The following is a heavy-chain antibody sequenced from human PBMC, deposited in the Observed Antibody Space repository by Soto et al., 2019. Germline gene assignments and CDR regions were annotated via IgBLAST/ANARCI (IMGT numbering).Heavy chain of an antibody. D-gene: IGHD3-3*01. J-gene: IGHJ3*02. CDR1: GFTFNNYG. Sequence: QVQLVESGGGVVQPGRALRLSCAASGFTFNNYGIHWVRQAPGKGLEWVAVISYDGSDKYYADSVKGRFTISRDNSKDTLFLQMNSLRSEDTAVYYCAKARFVWATSDSLDIWGQGTMVTVSS. CDR2: ISYDGSDK. CDR3: AKARFVWATSDSLDI. V-gene: IGHV3-30*18.